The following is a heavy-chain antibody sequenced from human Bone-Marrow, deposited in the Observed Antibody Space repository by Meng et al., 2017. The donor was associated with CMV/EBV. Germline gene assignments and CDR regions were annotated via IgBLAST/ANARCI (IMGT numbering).Heavy chain of an antibody. V-gene: IGHV3-30*02. D-gene: IGHD3-3*01. Sequence: GSLRLSCAASGFSFSTYGMHWVRQAPGRGLEWVAFIRYDGSDKYYGDSVKGRFIISRDNSKNTLYLQMNSLRAEDSAVYYCTKGCSNYDFWSAYCHWGQGTLVTVSS. J-gene: IGHJ4*02. CDR3: TKGCSNYDFWSAYCH. CDR2: IRYDGSDK. CDR1: GFSFSTYG.